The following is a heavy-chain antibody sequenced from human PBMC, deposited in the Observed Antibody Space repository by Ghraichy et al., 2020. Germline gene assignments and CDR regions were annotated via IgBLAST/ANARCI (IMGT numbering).Heavy chain of an antibody. CDR3: AKDQAYCGGDCYNDY. CDR1: GFTFSSYG. CDR2: IRYDGSNK. Sequence: GGSLRLSCAASGFTFSSYGMHWVRQAPGKGLEWVAFIRYDGSNKYYADSVKGRFTISRDNSKNTLYPQMNSLRAEDTAVYYCAKDQAYCGGDCYNDYWGQGTLVTVSS. D-gene: IGHD2-21*02. J-gene: IGHJ4*02. V-gene: IGHV3-30*02.